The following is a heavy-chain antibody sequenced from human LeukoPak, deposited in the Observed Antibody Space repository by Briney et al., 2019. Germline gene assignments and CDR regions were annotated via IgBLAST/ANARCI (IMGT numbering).Heavy chain of an antibody. V-gene: IGHV4-59*01. CDR2: IYYSGST. CDR3: ARRGRTGYYGMDV. Sequence: SETLSLTCTVSGGSISSYYWSWIRQPPGKGLEWIGYIYYSGSTNYNPSLKSRVTISVDTSKNQFSLKLSSVTAADTAVYYCARRGRTGYYGMDVWGQGTTVTVSS. CDR1: GGSISSYY. D-gene: IGHD3/OR15-3a*01. J-gene: IGHJ6*02.